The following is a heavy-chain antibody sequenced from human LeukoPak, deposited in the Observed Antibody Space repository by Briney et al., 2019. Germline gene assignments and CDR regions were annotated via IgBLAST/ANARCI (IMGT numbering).Heavy chain of an antibody. V-gene: IGHV1-46*01. CDR3: AAGAYYDSSGWPD. CDR1: GYAFTSYY. D-gene: IGHD3-22*01. Sequence: ASVKVSCKASGYAFTSYYVHWVRQAPGQGLEWMGIINPGLGSTSYAQIFQGRVTMTRDTSTSTVYMELSSLRYEDTAVYYCAAGAYYDSSGWPDWGQGTLVTVSS. J-gene: IGHJ4*02. CDR2: INPGLGST.